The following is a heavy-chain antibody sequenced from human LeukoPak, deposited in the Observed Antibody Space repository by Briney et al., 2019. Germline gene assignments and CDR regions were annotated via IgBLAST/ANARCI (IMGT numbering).Heavy chain of an antibody. Sequence: ASVKVSCKASGYTFTGYYMHWVRQAPGQGLEWMGWINPNSGGTNYAQKFQGRVTMTRDTSISTAYMELSGLRSDDTAVYYCAREGSYGYEVDYWGQGTLVTVSS. V-gene: IGHV1-2*02. CDR2: INPNSGGT. D-gene: IGHD5-18*01. CDR3: AREGSYGYEVDY. J-gene: IGHJ4*02. CDR1: GYTFTGYY.